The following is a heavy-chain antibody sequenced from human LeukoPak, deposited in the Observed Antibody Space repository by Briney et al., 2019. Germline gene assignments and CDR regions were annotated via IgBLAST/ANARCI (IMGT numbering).Heavy chain of an antibody. D-gene: IGHD5-18*01. V-gene: IGHV4-34*01. CDR1: GGSFSGYY. Sequence: SETLSLTCAVYGGSFSGYYWSWIRQPPGKGLEWIWEINHSGSTNYNPSLKSRVTISVSTSKNQFSLKLSSVTAADTAVYYCATGYTPMVFGSVLRWFDPWGQGTLVTVSS. J-gene: IGHJ5*02. CDR2: INHSGST. CDR3: ATGYTPMVFGSVLRWFDP.